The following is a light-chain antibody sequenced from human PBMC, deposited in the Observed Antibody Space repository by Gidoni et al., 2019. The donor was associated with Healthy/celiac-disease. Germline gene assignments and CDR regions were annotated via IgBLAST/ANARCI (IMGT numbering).Light chain of an antibody. J-gene: IGKJ4*01. V-gene: IGKV3-20*01. CDR2: GAS. CDR3: QQYGSSPLT. CDR1: QSVSSSY. Sequence: EAVLPQPPGTLSLTPGKRATLSCRSSQSVSSSYLAWYQQKPGQAPRLLIYGASSRATGIPDRFSGSGSGTDFTLTISRLEPEDVAVYYCQQYGSSPLTFGGGTKVEIK.